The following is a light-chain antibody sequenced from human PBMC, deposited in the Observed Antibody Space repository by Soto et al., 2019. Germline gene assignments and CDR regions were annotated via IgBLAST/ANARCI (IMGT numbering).Light chain of an antibody. V-gene: IGKV1-39*01. CDR1: QSIVTY. CDR2: AAS. Sequence: DIQMTHSPSSRSASVGERVTITCLASQSIVTYLNWYLQKPGKAPKLLIYAASNLQSGVPSRFSGSGSGTDFTLTISSLQPEDFATYFCQQSYSTPPWTCGQGNTGDI. J-gene: IGKJ1*01. CDR3: QQSYSTPPWT.